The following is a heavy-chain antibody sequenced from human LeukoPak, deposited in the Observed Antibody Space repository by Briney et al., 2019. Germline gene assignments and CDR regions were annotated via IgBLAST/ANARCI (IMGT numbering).Heavy chain of an antibody. V-gene: IGHV1-69*05. Sequence: ASVKVSCKASGGTFSSYAISWVRQAPGQGPEWMGGIIPIFGTANYAQKFQGRVTITTDESTSTAYMELSSLRSEDTAVYYCARTPTDSSGWYSNWFDPWGQGTLVTVSS. D-gene: IGHD6-19*01. CDR3: ARTPTDSSGWYSNWFDP. CDR1: GGTFSSYA. J-gene: IGHJ5*02. CDR2: IIPIFGTA.